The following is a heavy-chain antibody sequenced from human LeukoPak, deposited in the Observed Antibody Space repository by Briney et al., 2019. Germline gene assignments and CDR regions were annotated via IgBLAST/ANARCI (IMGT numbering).Heavy chain of an antibody. CDR1: GFTFSSYG. Sequence: GGSLRLSCAASGFTFSSYGMHWVRQAPGKGLEWVAVIWYDGSNKYYADSVKGRFTISRDNSKNTLYLQMNSLRAEDTAVYYCARERGIFGAVIPFDYWGQGTLVTVSS. D-gene: IGHD3-3*01. J-gene: IGHJ4*02. CDR2: IWYDGSNK. CDR3: ARERGIFGAVIPFDY. V-gene: IGHV3-33*01.